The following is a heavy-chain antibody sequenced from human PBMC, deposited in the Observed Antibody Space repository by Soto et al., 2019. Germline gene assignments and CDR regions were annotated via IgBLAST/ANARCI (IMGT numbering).Heavy chain of an antibody. Sequence: SETLSLTCAVSGGSISSSNWWSWVRQPPGKGLEGVGEIYHSGSTNYNPPLKSRVTISVDKSKNQFSLKLSSVTAADTAVYYCASGRPDTIFGVVIIPTDAFDIWGQGTMVTVS. CDR1: GGSISSSNW. D-gene: IGHD3-3*01. J-gene: IGHJ3*02. CDR2: IYHSGST. CDR3: ASGRPDTIFGVVIIPTDAFDI. V-gene: IGHV4-4*02.